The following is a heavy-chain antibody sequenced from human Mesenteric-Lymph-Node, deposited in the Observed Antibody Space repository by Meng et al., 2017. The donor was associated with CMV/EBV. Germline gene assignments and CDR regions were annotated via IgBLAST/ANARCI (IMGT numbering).Heavy chain of an antibody. CDR3: ARVTVRATGAGSVDHGMDV. Sequence: SGPTLVKPTQTLTLTCTSSGFSLSSSGVGVGWIRQSPGKALEWIGYMSYSGNTFYNPSLKSRVSISVDTSKNQFSLKLSSVTAADTAVYYCARVTVRATGAGSVDHGMDVWGQGTTVTVSS. CDR2: MSYSGNT. CDR1: GFSLSSSGVG. V-gene: IGHV4-30-4*08. D-gene: IGHD1-26*01. J-gene: IGHJ6*02.